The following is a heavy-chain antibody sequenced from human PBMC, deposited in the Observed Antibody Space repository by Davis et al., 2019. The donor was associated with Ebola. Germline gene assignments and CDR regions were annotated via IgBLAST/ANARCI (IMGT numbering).Heavy chain of an antibody. D-gene: IGHD4-17*01. CDR3: ARSDGDYRFDY. CDR1: GYTFTSYA. V-gene: IGHV1-3*01. CDR2: INAGNGNT. J-gene: IGHJ4*02. Sequence: ASVKVSCKASGYTFTSYAMHWVHQAPGQRLEWMGWINAGNGNTKYSQKFQGRVTITRDTSASTAYMELSSLRSEDTAVYYCARSDGDYRFDYWGQGTLVTVSS.